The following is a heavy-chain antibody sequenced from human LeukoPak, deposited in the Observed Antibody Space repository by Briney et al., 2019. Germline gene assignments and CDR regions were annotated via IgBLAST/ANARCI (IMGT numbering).Heavy chain of an antibody. J-gene: IGHJ3*02. CDR1: DGSISSGSYY. CDR2: IYPSGTT. CDR3: ARHDYSNDDPDAFDI. D-gene: IGHD4-11*01. V-gene: IGHV4-61*02. Sequence: SETLSLTCTVSDGSISSGSYYWSWIRQPAGKGLEWIGRIYPSGTTNYNPSLKSRVTISVDTSKNQFSLKLSSVTAADTAVYYCARHDYSNDDPDAFDIWGQGTMVTVSS.